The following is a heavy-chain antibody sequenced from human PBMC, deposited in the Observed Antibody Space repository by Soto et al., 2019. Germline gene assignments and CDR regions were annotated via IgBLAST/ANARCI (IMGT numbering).Heavy chain of an antibody. J-gene: IGHJ6*02. Sequence: SVKVSCKASGGTFSSYAISWVRQAPGQGLEWMGGIIPIFGTANYAQKFQGRVTITADESTSTAYMELSSLRSEDTAVYYCASTVTTVKFPDFYHEYYYYGMDVWGQGTTVTVSS. CDR1: GGTFSSYA. V-gene: IGHV1-69*13. CDR3: ASTVTTVKFPDFYHEYYYYGMDV. D-gene: IGHD1-7*01. CDR2: IIPIFGTA.